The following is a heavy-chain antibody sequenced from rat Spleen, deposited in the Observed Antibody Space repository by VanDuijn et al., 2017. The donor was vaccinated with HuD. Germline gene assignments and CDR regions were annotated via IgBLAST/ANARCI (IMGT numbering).Heavy chain of an antibody. CDR2: ISLDGGRN. D-gene: IGHD1-6*01. V-gene: IGHV5-29*01. J-gene: IGHJ2*01. Sequence: EVQLVESGGGLVQPGRSLKLSCAASGFTLNNYGMAWVRQAPTKGLEWVATISLDGGRNFYRDSVKGRFTISSDNAKSTLSLQMDSLRSEDTATYYCARRHYGYTDYFDYWGQGVMVTVSS. CDR1: GFTLNNYG. CDR3: ARRHYGYTDYFDY.